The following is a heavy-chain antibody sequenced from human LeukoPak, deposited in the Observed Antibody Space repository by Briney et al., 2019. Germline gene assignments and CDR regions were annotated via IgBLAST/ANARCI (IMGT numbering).Heavy chain of an antibody. J-gene: IGHJ3*02. V-gene: IGHV1-69*01. D-gene: IGHD6-6*01. CDR3: ARERSARSRAFDI. Sequence: SVKVSCKASGGTLSSYAITWVRQAPGQGLEWMGGIIPIFGTANYAQKFQGRVTITADESTSTAYMELSSLRSDDTAVYYCARERSARSRAFDIWGQGTMVTVSS. CDR1: GGTLSSYA. CDR2: IIPIFGTA.